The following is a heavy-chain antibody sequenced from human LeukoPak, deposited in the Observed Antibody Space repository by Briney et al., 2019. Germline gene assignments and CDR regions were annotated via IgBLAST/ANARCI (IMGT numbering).Heavy chain of an antibody. V-gene: IGHV3-21*01. CDR3: ARVGYYDFWSGYLGGEDY. D-gene: IGHD3-3*01. J-gene: IGHJ4*02. CDR2: ISSSSSYI. Sequence: PGGSLRLSCAASGFTFSSYSMNWVRQAPGKGLEWVSSISSSSSYIYYADSVKGRFTISRDNAKNSLYLQMNSLRAEDTAVYYCARVGYYDFWSGYLGGEDYWGQGTLVTVSS. CDR1: GFTFSSYS.